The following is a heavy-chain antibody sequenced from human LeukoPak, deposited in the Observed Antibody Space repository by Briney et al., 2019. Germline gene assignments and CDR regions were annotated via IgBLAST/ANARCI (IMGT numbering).Heavy chain of an antibody. V-gene: IGHV3-48*01. D-gene: IGHD6-13*01. J-gene: IGHJ4*02. CDR3: ATVGSSWFYDY. Sequence: GGSLRLSCAASGFTFSTYRMNWVRQAPGKGLEWVSYFSTSSGTMYYADSVRGRFTISRDIAKNSLYLQMNSLRAEDTAVYYCATVGSSWFYDYWGQGTLVTVSS. CDR1: GFTFSTYR. CDR2: FSTSSGTM.